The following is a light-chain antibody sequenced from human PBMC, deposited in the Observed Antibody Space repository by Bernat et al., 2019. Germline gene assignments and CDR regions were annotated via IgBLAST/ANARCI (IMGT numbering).Light chain of an antibody. J-gene: IGLJ3*02. V-gene: IGLV2-23*02. CDR1: ISDIWSYNV. Sequence: QSALTQPASVSGSPGQSITISCTGTISDIWSYNVVSWYQQHPGKAPKLVIYEVTKRPSGVSERFSGSKSANTASLTISGLQPEDEAHYYCCSYAGPPIDVLFGGGTKLTVL. CDR2: EVT. CDR3: CSYAGPPIDVL.